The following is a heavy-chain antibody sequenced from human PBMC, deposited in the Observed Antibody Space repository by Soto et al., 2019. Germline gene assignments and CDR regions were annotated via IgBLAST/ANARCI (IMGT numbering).Heavy chain of an antibody. J-gene: IGHJ4*02. CDR3: AKNPGYYYDSTGYHFDY. CDR2: TSYDGSDQ. V-gene: IGHV3-30*14. D-gene: IGHD3-22*01. Sequence: SLRLSCATSGFSFSSFAMHWVRQAPGRGLEWLALTSYDGSDQYNAKSVKGRFTISRDNSKKTLYLHMNGLSAEDTAVYYCAKNPGYYYDSTGYHFDYWGQGTLVTVSS. CDR1: GFSFSSFA.